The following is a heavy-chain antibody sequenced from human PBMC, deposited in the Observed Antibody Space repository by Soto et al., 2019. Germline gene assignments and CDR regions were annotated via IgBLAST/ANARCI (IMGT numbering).Heavy chain of an antibody. CDR3: ARDLTNGFPPPLADY. CDR1: GFSFSSYG. V-gene: IGHV3-30*03. Sequence: QVQLVESGGGVVQPGRSLRLSCAASGFSFSSYGMHWVRQAPGKGLEWVAVISHDGTNKNYADSVKGRFTISRDNSKNTLYLQMNSLRAEETAVYYCARDLTNGFPPPLADYWGQGTLVAVSS. J-gene: IGHJ4*02. D-gene: IGHD2-8*01. CDR2: ISHDGTNK.